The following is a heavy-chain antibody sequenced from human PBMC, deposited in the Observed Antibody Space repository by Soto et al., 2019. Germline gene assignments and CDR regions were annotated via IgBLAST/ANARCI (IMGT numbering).Heavy chain of an antibody. CDR3: ARHDSYYDSSASYSDAFVI. CDR1: GGSFSGYY. Sequence: PSETLSLTCAVYGGSFSGYYWSCIRQPPGKGLGWIGEINHSGSTNYNPSLKSRVTISVDTSKNQFSLKLSSVTAADTPVYYCARHDSYYDSSASYSDAFVILGQGTMVTVSS. D-gene: IGHD3-22*01. V-gene: IGHV4-34*01. CDR2: INHSGST. J-gene: IGHJ3*02.